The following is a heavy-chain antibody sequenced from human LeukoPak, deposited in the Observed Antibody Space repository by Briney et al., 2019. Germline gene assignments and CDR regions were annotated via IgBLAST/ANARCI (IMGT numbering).Heavy chain of an antibody. CDR3: LRGGYFDI. D-gene: IGHD3-10*01. Sequence: PAGSLRLSCAASGFTFSSYAMSWVRQAPGKGLEWVSAISGSGGSTYYADSVKGRLTISRDNSKNTLYLRMNSVRAADTAVYYCLRGGYFDIWGQGTMVTVSS. J-gene: IGHJ3*02. V-gene: IGHV3-23*01. CDR1: GFTFSSYA. CDR2: ISGSGGST.